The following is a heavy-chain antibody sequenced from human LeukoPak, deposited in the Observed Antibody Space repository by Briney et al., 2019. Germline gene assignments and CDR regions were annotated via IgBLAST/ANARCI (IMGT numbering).Heavy chain of an antibody. V-gene: IGHV3-21*01. CDR2: ISSSSSYI. D-gene: IGHD1-26*01. CDR3: ARDRRWELLSGLVDY. CDR1: GFTFSSYS. Sequence: GGSLRLSCAASGFTFSSYSMNWVRQAPGKGLEWVSSISSSSSYIYYADPVKGRFTISRDNAKNSLYLQMNSLRAEDTAVYYCARDRRWELLSGLVDYWGQGTLVTVSS. J-gene: IGHJ4*02.